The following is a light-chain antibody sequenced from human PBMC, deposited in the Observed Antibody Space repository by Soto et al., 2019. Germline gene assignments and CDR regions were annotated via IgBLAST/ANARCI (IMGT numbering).Light chain of an antibody. Sequence: EIVLTQSPATLSSFPGDRVTLSYRTSQYTTTRLAWYQHRPGQAPRRLIYQTTLRAAGIPARFSASGSGTDFTLTTSDVQPEDFALYYFHQRQSGPRTFGQGTKVDIK. J-gene: IGKJ1*01. CDR2: QTT. CDR3: HQRQSGPRT. CDR1: QYTTTR. V-gene: IGKV3-11*01.